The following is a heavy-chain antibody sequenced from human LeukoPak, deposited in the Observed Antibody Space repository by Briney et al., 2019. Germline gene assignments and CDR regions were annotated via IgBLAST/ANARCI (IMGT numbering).Heavy chain of an antibody. CDR3: ARGESGAWNYKRGFDY. Sequence: GGSLRLSCAASGFSVSSNYLTWVRQAPGRGLEWVSVLYSGGSSQYADSVKGRFTISKDISKNTFFLQMSSLGAEDTAVYYCARGESGAWNYKRGFDYWGQGTLVTVSP. V-gene: IGHV3-53*01. J-gene: IGHJ4*02. CDR1: GFSVSSNY. CDR2: LYSGGSS. D-gene: IGHD1-7*01.